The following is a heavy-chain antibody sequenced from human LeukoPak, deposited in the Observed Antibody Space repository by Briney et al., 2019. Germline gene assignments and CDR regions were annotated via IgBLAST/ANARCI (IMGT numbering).Heavy chain of an antibody. J-gene: IGHJ4*02. CDR2: ISTAGNLI. CDR3: ARTVEGHFDF. CDR1: AFTFKTYT. V-gene: IGHV3-21*01. Sequence: GGSLRLSCVASAFTFKTYTLNWVRQTPGKGLEWVSYISTAGNLINYADSVRGRSTISRDNAKNSLYLHMSSLTPEDTAVYYCARTVEGHFDFRGQGTLVTVSS. D-gene: IGHD5-24*01.